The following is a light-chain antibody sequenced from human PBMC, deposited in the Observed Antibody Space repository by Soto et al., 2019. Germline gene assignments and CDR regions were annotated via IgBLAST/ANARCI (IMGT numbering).Light chain of an antibody. V-gene: IGLV2-14*02. J-gene: IGLJ1*01. Sequence: QSALTQPASVSGSPGQSITISCTGTSSDVGNYNLVSWYQQHPGKDPKLMIFEVSNRPSGVSNRFSGSKSGNTASLTISGLQAEDEADYYCISYTTSSTSYVFGTGIKVTVL. CDR2: EVS. CDR3: ISYTTSSTSYV. CDR1: SSDVGNYNL.